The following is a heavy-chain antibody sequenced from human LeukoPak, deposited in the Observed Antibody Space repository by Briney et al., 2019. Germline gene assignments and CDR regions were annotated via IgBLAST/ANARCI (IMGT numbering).Heavy chain of an antibody. Sequence: GASVKVSCKASGYTFTGYFMHWVRQAPGQGLEWMGWINPNSGGTNYAQKFQGRVTMTRDTSISTAYMELSRLRSDDTAVYYCARGFMITFGGLIVIFRDWGQGTLVTVSS. CDR2: INPNSGGT. D-gene: IGHD3-16*02. J-gene: IGHJ4*02. CDR3: ARGFMITFGGLIVIFRD. CDR1: GYTFTGYF. V-gene: IGHV1-2*02.